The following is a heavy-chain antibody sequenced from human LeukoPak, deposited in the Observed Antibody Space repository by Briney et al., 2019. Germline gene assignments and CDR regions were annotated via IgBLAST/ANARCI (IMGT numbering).Heavy chain of an antibody. V-gene: IGHV3-23*01. D-gene: IGHD2-2*01. CDR3: AKDPGVVPAHYFDY. CDR2: TGSTGVST. Sequence: GGSLRLSCAATGFTFSSYAMNWVRQAPGKGLEWVSATGSTGVSTFYADSVKGRFTVSRDNSKNTLSLQMNSLRAEDTAVYYCAKDPGVVPAHYFDYWGQGILVTVSS. J-gene: IGHJ4*02. CDR1: GFTFSSYA.